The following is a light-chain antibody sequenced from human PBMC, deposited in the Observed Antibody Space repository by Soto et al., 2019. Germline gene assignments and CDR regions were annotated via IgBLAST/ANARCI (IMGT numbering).Light chain of an antibody. Sequence: EIVMTQSPATLSVSPGERATLSCRASQSVSSNYLTWYQQKPGQAPRLLIFGASGRATGIPDRFSGSGSGTDFTLTISRLEPEDFAVYYCQQYGSSPITFGQGTRLEIK. CDR2: GAS. J-gene: IGKJ5*01. CDR3: QQYGSSPIT. CDR1: QSVSSNY. V-gene: IGKV3-20*01.